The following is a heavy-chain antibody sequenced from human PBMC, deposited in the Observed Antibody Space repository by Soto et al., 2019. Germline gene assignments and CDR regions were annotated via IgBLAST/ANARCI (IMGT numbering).Heavy chain of an antibody. V-gene: IGHV4-34*01. CDR3: ARDQAPAALLGWFDP. CDR2: INHSGST. Sequence: PSETLSLTCAVYGGSFSGYYWSWIRQPPGKGLEWIGEINHSGSTNYNPSLKSRVTISVDTSKNQFSLKLSSVTAADTAVYYCARDQAPAALLGWFDPWGQGTLVT. D-gene: IGHD2-2*01. J-gene: IGHJ5*02. CDR1: GGSFSGYY.